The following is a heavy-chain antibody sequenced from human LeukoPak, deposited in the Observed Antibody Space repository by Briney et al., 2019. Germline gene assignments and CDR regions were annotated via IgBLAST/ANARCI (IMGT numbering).Heavy chain of an antibody. D-gene: IGHD2-2*01. CDR1: GFTFSSYG. J-gene: IGHJ4*02. CDR3: ARDFRPLIVVVPADFDY. CDR2: ISSGSSSV. V-gene: IGHV3-48*01. Sequence: GGSLRLSCAASGFTFSSYGMHWVRQAPGKGLEWVSYISSGSSSVYYADSVKGRFTISRDNAKNSLYLQMNSLRAEDTAVYYCARDFRPLIVVVPADFDYWGQGTLVTVSS.